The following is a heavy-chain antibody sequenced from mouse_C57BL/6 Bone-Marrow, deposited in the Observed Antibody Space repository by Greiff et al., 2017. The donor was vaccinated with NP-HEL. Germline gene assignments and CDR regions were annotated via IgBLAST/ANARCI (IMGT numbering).Heavy chain of an antibody. D-gene: IGHD1-1*01. CDR3: TRDLSYYYGSSLAY. V-gene: IGHV5-9-1*02. J-gene: IGHJ3*01. CDR1: GFTFSSYA. CDR2: ISSGGDYI. Sequence: EVQLVESGEGLVKPGGSLKLSCAASGFTFSSYAMSWVRQTPEKRLEWVAYISSGGDYIYYADTVKGRFTISSGNARNTLYLQMSSLKYEDTVLYYCTRDLSYYYGSSLAYWGQGTLVTVSA.